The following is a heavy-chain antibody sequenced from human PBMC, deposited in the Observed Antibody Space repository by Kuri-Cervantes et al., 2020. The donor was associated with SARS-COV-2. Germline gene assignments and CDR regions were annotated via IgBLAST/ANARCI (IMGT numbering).Heavy chain of an antibody. J-gene: IGHJ4*02. Sequence: SLKISCAASGFTFDDYAMHWVRQAPGKGLEWVSGISWNSGSIGYADSVKGRFTISRDNAKNSLYLQMNSLRAEDMALYYCAKGLGLYYFDYWGQGTLVTVSS. V-gene: IGHV3-9*03. CDR3: AKGLGLYYFDY. CDR2: ISWNSGSI. D-gene: IGHD7-27*01. CDR1: GFTFDDYA.